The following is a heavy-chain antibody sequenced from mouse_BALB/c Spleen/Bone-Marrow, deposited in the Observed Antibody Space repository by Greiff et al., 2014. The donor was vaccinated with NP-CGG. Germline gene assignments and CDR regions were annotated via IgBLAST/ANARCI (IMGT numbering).Heavy chain of an antibody. V-gene: IGHV1S56*01. Sequence: QVQLQQSGPELVEPGASVRISCKASGYTFTSYYIHWVKQRPGQGLEWIGWIYPGNVNTKYNEKFRGKATLTADKSSSTAYMQLSSLTSEDSAVYFCARSLSRYAMDYWGQGTSVTVSS. D-gene: IGHD6-2*01. CDR2: IYPGNVNT. J-gene: IGHJ4*01. CDR3: ARSLSRYAMDY. CDR1: GYTFTSYY.